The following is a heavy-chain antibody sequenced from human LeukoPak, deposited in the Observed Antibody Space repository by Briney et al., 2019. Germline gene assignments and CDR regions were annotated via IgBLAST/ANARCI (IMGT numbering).Heavy chain of an antibody. D-gene: IGHD3-22*01. CDR2: ISGSGGST. CDR3: AKAGFYDSSGYYLNGFDY. J-gene: IGHJ4*02. CDR1: GFTFSSYA. Sequence: GGSLRLSCVASGFTFSSYAMSWVRQALGKGLEWVSGISGSGGSTYYADSVKGRFTISRDNSKNTLYLQMSSLRAEDTAVYYCAKAGFYDSSGYYLNGFDYWGQGTLVTVSS. V-gene: IGHV3-23*01.